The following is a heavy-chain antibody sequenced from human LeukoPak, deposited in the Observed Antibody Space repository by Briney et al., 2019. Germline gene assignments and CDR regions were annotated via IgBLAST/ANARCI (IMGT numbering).Heavy chain of an antibody. J-gene: IGHJ4*02. CDR2: IYYSGST. Sequence: PSETLSLTCTVSGGSVSSGSYYWSWIRQPPGKGLEWIGYIYYSGSTNYNPSLKSRVTISVDTSKNQFSLKLSSVTAADTAVYYCAGTAGIAVAGLLYWGQGTLVTVSS. V-gene: IGHV4-61*01. CDR3: AGTAGIAVAGLLY. D-gene: IGHD6-13*01. CDR1: GGSVSSGSYY.